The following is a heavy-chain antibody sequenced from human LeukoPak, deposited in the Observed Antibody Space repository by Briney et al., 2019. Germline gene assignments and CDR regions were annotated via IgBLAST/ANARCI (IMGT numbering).Heavy chain of an antibody. Sequence: ASETLSLTCDVSGYSISSGYYWGWIRQPPGKGLEWIASIFHTEHTYYNPSLKSRVTISVDTSKNQFSLKLGSVTAADTAVYYCASRSYDYVWGSYAFDYWGQGTLVTVSS. CDR2: IFHTEHT. J-gene: IGHJ4*02. D-gene: IGHD3-16*01. CDR1: GYSISSGYY. CDR3: ASRSYDYVWGSYAFDY. V-gene: IGHV4-38-2*01.